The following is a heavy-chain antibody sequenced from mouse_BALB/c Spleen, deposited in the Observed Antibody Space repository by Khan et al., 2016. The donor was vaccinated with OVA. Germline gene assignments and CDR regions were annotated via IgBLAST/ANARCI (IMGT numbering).Heavy chain of an antibody. CDR3: ARLTLRLDY. CDR1: GYTFTDYG. CDR2: ITTYSGDT. D-gene: IGHD1-1*01. V-gene: IGHV1S137*01. J-gene: IGHJ4*01. Sequence: QVQLKESGPELVRPGVSVKISCKGSGYTFTDYGMHWVRQSPAKSLEWIGVITTYSGDTNYNQKFKGKATMTIDKSSSTAYMELARLTSEDSAIYYCARLTLRLDYWGQGTSVTVSS.